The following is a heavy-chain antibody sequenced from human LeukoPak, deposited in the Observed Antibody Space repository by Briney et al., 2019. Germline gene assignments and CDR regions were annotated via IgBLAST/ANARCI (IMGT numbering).Heavy chain of an antibody. CDR1: GYTFTSNG. CDR3: AEDIPSGSYSIGGGGY. V-gene: IGHV1-18*01. CDR2: ISAYNGHT. D-gene: IGHD1-26*01. J-gene: IGHJ4*02. Sequence: ASVKVSCKASGYTFTSNGISWVRQAPGQGLEGMGWISAYNGHTNYAQKLQGRVTMARDMSTSTVYIELSSLRAEDTAVYYCAEDIPSGSYSIGGGGYWGQGTLVTVSS.